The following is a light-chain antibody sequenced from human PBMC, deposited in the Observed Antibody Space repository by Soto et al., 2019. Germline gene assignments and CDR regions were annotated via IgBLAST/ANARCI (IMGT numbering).Light chain of an antibody. J-gene: IGKJ1*01. V-gene: IGKV4-1*01. CDR3: QKHSSSPTWT. CDR2: WAS. Sequence: DIVMTQSPDSLAVSLGERATINCKSSQSIFYSSNNKNYLAWFQQKPGQPPQLLIYWASTRESGVPDRLSGSGSETAFTLPISSLQAADVATYYCQKHSSSPTWTFGQGTKVDIK. CDR1: QSIFYSSNNKNY.